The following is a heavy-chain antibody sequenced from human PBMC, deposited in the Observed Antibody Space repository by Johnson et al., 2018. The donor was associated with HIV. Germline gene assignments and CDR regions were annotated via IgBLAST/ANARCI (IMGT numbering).Heavy chain of an antibody. D-gene: IGHD6-19*01. V-gene: IGHV3-11*01. Sequence: QVHLVESGGRLVKPGGSLRLSCVASGFTFSDYYMSWIRQAPGKGLEWVSYISSSGSTIYYADSVKGLFTISRDNATNSLFLQMNIVRDEDTAVYYCVRGGAVAPSSGFDIWGQGTMVTVSS. CDR3: VRGGAVAPSSGFDI. J-gene: IGHJ3*02. CDR2: ISSSGSTI. CDR1: GFTFSDYY.